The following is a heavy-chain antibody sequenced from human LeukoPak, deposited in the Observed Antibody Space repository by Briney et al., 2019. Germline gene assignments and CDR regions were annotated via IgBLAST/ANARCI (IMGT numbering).Heavy chain of an antibody. Sequence: GGSLRLSCAASGFTFSSYWMSWVRQAPGKGLEWVSSISSSSSYIYYADSVKGRFTISRDNAKNSLYLQMNSLTAEDTAVYYCAKDLSIAARRRDYWGQGTLVTVSS. CDR3: AKDLSIAARRRDY. CDR2: ISSSSSYI. D-gene: IGHD6-6*01. CDR1: GFTFSSYW. V-gene: IGHV3-21*04. J-gene: IGHJ4*02.